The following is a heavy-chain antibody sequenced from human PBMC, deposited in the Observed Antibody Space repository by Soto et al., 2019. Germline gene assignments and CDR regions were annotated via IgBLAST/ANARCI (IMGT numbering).Heavy chain of an antibody. J-gene: IGHJ4*02. V-gene: IGHV3-48*01. CDR1: GFTFSSYS. CDR2: ISSSSSTI. CDR3: AREISVAGGHFDY. Sequence: PGGSLRLSCAASGFTFSSYSMNWVRQAPGKGLEWVSSISSSSSTIYYADSVRGRFTISRDNAKNSLYLQMNSLRGEDTAVYYCAREISVAGGHFDYWGQGTLVTVSS. D-gene: IGHD6-19*01.